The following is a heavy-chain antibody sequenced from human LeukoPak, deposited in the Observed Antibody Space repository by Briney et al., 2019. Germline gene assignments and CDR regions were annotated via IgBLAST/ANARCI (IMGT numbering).Heavy chain of an antibody. CDR2: IYYSGST. CDR3: ARGGTRSSSSFPLDY. CDR1: GGSINSGGHY. D-gene: IGHD6-6*01. Sequence: SETLSLTCTVSGGSINSGGHYWSWIRQHPGKGLEWIGYIYYSGSTYYNPSLKSRVTISVDTSKNQFSLKLRSVTAADTAVYYCARGGTRSSSSFPLDYWGQGTLVTVSS. J-gene: IGHJ4*02. V-gene: IGHV4-31*03.